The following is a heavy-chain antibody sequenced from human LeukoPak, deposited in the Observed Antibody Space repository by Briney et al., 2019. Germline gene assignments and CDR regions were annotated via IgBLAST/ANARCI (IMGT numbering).Heavy chain of an antibody. CDR1: GGTFSSYA. CDR2: IIPIFGTA. D-gene: IGHD5-12*01. Sequence: SVKVSCKASGGTFSSYAISWVRQAPGQGLEWMGGIIPIFGTANYAQKFQGRVTITTDESTSTAYMELSSLRSEDTAVYYCAREGSLDGGYTDYWGQGTLVTVSS. V-gene: IGHV1-69*05. CDR3: AREGSLDGGYTDY. J-gene: IGHJ4*02.